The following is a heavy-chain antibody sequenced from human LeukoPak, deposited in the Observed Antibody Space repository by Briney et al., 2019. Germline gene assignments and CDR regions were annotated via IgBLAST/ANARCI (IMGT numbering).Heavy chain of an antibody. J-gene: IGHJ4*02. CDR3: ARGWELLRTAYFDY. V-gene: IGHV3-7*01. D-gene: IGHD1-26*01. CDR2: IKQDGSEK. Sequence: GGSLRLSCAASGFTFSSYWMSWVRQDPGKGLEWVANIKQDGSEKYYVDSVKGRFTISRDNAKNSLYLQMNSLRAEDTAVYYCARGWELLRTAYFDYWGQGTLVTVSS. CDR1: GFTFSSYW.